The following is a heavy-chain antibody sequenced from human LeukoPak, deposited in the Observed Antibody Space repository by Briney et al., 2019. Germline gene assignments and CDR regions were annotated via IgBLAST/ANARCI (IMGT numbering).Heavy chain of an antibody. D-gene: IGHD3-22*01. J-gene: IGHJ1*01. CDR3: ARGITMMIMAPGY. V-gene: IGHV3-23*01. Sequence: GGSLRLSCAASGFTFSSYAMSWVRQAPGKGLEWVAVISGSGGSAYYADSVKGRFTISRDNSKNTLYLQMNSLRAEDTAIYYCARGITMMIMAPGYWGQGTLVTVSS. CDR2: ISGSGGSA. CDR1: GFTFSSYA.